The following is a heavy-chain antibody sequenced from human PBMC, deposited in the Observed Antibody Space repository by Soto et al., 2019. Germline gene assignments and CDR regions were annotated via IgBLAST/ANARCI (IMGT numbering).Heavy chain of an antibody. J-gene: IGHJ4*02. CDR1: GFTISNNW. CDR2: INSGGSST. V-gene: IGHV3-74*01. CDR3: AVAVAGPTAIGY. Sequence: EVQLVESGGGLVQPGGSLRLSCAASGFTISNNWMNWVRQAPGKGLVWVSRINSGGSSTSYADSVKGRFTISRDNAKNTLYVQLNSLRAEDTAVYYCAVAVAGPTAIGYWGQGTLGTVSS. D-gene: IGHD6-19*01.